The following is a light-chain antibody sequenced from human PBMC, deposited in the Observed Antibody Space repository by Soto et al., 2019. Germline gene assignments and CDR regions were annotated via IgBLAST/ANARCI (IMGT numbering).Light chain of an antibody. J-gene: IGLJ2*01. V-gene: IGLV4-60*03. Sequence: QPVLTQSSSASASLGSSVKLTCTLSSGHSSYIIAWHQQQPGKAPRYLMKLEGSGSYNKWSGVPDRFSGSSSGADRYLTISDLQSEDEADYYFETRESNTHFFGGGTKRPVL. CDR1: SGHSSYI. CDR2: LEGSGSY. CDR3: ETRESNTHF.